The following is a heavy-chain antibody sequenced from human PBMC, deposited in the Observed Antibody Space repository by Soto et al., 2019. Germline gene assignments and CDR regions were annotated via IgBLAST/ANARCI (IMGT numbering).Heavy chain of an antibody. J-gene: IGHJ4*02. CDR1: GGSISSSSYY. Sequence: QLQLQESGPGLVKPSETLSLTCTVSGGSISSSSYYWGWIRQPPGKGLEWIGSIYYSGSTYYNPSLQSRVTISVDTSKNQFSLKLSSVTAADTAVYYCASDSSSVGAFDYWGQGTLVTVSS. CDR3: ASDSSSVGAFDY. V-gene: IGHV4-39*01. D-gene: IGHD6-13*01. CDR2: IYYSGST.